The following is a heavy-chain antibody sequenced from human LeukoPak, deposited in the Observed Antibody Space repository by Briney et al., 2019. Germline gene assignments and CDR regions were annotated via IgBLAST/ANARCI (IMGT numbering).Heavy chain of an antibody. D-gene: IGHD2-2*01. CDR2: ISSSSSYI. J-gene: IGHJ5*02. Sequence: GGSLRLSCAASGFTFSRYSMNWVRQATGKGLEWVSSISSSSSYIYYADSVKGRFTTYRDNAKNSLYLQMNSLRAEDTAVYYCARGILPIVVVPAATFEPWGQGTLVTVSS. V-gene: IGHV3-21*01. CDR3: ARGILPIVVVPAATFEP. CDR1: GFTFSRYS.